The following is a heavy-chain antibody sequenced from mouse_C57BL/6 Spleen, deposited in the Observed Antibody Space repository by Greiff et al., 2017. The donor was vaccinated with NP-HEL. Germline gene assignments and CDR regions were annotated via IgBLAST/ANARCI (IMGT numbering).Heavy chain of an antibody. CDR2: IYPGDGDT. Sequence: QVQLKESGPELVKPGASVKISCKASGYAFSSSWMNWVKQRPGKGLEWIGRIYPGDGDTNYNGKFKGKATLTADKSSSTAYMQLSSLTSEDSAVYFCARLLGWYFDVWGTGTTVTVSS. V-gene: IGHV1-82*01. J-gene: IGHJ1*03. CDR1: GYAFSSSW. CDR3: ARLLGWYFDV. D-gene: IGHD4-1*01.